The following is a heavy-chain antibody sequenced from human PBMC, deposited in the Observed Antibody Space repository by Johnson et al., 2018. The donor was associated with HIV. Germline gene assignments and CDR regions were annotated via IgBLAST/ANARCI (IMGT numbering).Heavy chain of an antibody. CDR2: ISYDGGNK. V-gene: IGHV3-30*14. D-gene: IGHD6-13*01. CDR3: ARARYTSDWYLYDAFDL. Sequence: VQLVESGGGVVQPGRSLRLSCAACEFTFSRFAMHWVRQAPGKGLEWVAVISYDGGNKYYADSVKGRFTISRDNSKNTLYLQMGSLRTEDMAVYHCARARYTSDWYLYDAFDLWGQGTMVTVSS. J-gene: IGHJ3*01. CDR1: EFTFSRFA.